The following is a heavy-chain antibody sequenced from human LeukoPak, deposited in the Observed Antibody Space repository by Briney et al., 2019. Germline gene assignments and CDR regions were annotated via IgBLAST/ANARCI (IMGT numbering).Heavy chain of an antibody. CDR2: INHSGST. J-gene: IGHJ4*02. CDR3: ARVGVIGQKYYFDY. Sequence: SETLSLTCAVYGGSFSGNYWSWIRQPPGKGLEWIGEINHSGSTNYNPSLKSRVTISVDTSKNQFSLKLSSVTAADTAVYYCARVGVIGQKYYFDYWGQGTLVTVSS. D-gene: IGHD3-10*01. CDR1: GGSFSGNY. V-gene: IGHV4-34*01.